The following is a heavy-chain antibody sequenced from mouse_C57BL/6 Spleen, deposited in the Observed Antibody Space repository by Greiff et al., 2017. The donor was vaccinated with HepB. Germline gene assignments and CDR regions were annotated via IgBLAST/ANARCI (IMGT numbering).Heavy chain of an antibody. Sequence: EVKLVESEGGLVQPGSSMKLSCTASGFTFSDYYMAWVRQVPEKGLEWVANINYDGSSTYYLDSLKSRFIISRDNAKNILYLQMSSLKSEDTATYYCARITTGVGGAMDYWGQGTSVTVSS. J-gene: IGHJ4*01. CDR3: ARITTGVGGAMDY. V-gene: IGHV5-16*01. CDR2: INYDGSST. CDR1: GFTFSDYY. D-gene: IGHD1-1*01.